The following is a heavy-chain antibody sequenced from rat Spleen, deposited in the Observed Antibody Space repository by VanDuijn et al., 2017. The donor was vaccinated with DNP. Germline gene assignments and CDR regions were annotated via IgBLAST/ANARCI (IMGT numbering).Heavy chain of an antibody. Sequence: QVQLKESGPGLVQPSQTLSLTCTVSGFSLTDYSVHWVRKPPGKGLEWMGRIRSGGSTDYNSAVQSRLSISRDTSKSQVFLKMNSLQPEDTGTYYCARHRDYYDGHFRFFDYWGQGVMVTLSS. CDR3: ARHRDYYDGHFRFFDY. J-gene: IGHJ2*01. D-gene: IGHD1-12*03. CDR2: IRSGGST. CDR1: GFSLTDYS. V-gene: IGHV2-19*01.